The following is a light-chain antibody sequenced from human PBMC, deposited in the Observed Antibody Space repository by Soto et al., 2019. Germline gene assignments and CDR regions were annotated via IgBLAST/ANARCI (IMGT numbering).Light chain of an antibody. CDR2: EVS. CDR1: SSDIGSYYY. J-gene: IGLJ1*01. V-gene: IGLV2-14*01. Sequence: QSVLTQPASVSGSPGQSINISCTGTSSDIGSYYYVSWYQQHPNRAPKLLIYEVSNRPSGVSNRFSGSKSANTASLTISGLQAEDEADYYCSSYSSTSTLYVFGTGTKVTVL. CDR3: SSYSSTSTLYV.